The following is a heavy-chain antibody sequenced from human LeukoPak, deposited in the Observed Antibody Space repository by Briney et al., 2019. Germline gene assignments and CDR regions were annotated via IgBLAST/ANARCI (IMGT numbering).Heavy chain of an antibody. CDR1: GGSISSSSYY. J-gene: IGHJ4*02. D-gene: IGHD1-20*01. Sequence: PSETLSLTCTVSGGSISSSSYYWGWIRQPPGKGLEWIGSIYYSGSTYYNPSLKSRVTISVDTSKNQFSLKLSSVTAADTAVYYCARVCNWKKKSFDYWGQGTLVTVSS. CDR3: ARVCNWKKKSFDY. V-gene: IGHV4-39*07. CDR2: IYYSGST.